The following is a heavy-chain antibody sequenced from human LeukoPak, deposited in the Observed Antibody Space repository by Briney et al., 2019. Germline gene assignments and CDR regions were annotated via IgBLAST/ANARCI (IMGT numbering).Heavy chain of an antibody. CDR3: ASIAAAGRYSRDLAEDY. CDR1: GGSISSSSYY. Sequence: SETLSLTCTVSGGSISSSSYYWGWIRQPPGKGLEWIGSIYYSGSTYYNPSLQSRVTISVDTSKNQFSLKLSSVTAADTAVYYCASIAAAGRYSRDLAEDYWGQGTLVTVSS. V-gene: IGHV4-39*01. J-gene: IGHJ4*02. CDR2: IYYSGST. D-gene: IGHD6-13*01.